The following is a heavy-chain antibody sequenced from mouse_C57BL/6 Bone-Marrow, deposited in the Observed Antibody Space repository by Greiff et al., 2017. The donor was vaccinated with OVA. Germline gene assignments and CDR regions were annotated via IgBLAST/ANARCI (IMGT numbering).Heavy chain of an antibody. D-gene: IGHD2-2*01. Sequence: EVQRVEPGTVLARPGASVKMSCKTSGYTFTSYWMHWVKQRPGQGLEWIGAIYPGNSDTSYNQKFKGKAKLTAVTSASTAYMKLSSLTNEDSAVYYCTGGYYGYAWFAYWGQGTLVTVSA. CDR1: GYTFTSYW. CDR3: TGGYYGYAWFAY. CDR2: IYPGNSDT. J-gene: IGHJ3*01. V-gene: IGHV1-5*01.